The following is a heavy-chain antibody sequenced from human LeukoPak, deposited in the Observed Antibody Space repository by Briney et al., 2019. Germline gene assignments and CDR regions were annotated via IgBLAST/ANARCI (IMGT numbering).Heavy chain of an antibody. J-gene: IGHJ4*02. D-gene: IGHD4-17*01. CDR1: GGSISSSNYY. Sequence: PSETLSLTCTVSGGSISSSNYYWGWIRQPPGRGLEWIGSIYYSGSTYYNPSLKSRVAISVDTSKKHVSLKLSSVTAADTAMYYCARLYSGVRPPHIRGQRTPVTVSP. CDR2: IYYSGST. V-gene: IGHV4-39*02. CDR3: ARLYSGVRPPHI.